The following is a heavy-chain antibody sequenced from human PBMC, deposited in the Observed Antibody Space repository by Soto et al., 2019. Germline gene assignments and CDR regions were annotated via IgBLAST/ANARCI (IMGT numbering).Heavy chain of an antibody. CDR2: IKSKTDGWTT. CDR3: TTDRFLQYNWNQYYYYGMDV. Sequence: XESLSLSCAASGFTVSNACMSWVRQAPGKGLEWVGRIKSKTDGWTTDYAAPVKGRFTISRDDSKNTLYLQMNSLKTEDTAVYYCTTDRFLQYNWNQYYYYGMDVWGQGTTVTVSS. CDR1: GFTVSNAC. V-gene: IGHV3-15*01. J-gene: IGHJ6*02. D-gene: IGHD1-20*01.